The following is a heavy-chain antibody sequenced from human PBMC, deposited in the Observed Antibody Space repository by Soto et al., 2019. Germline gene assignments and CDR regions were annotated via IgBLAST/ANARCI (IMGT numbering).Heavy chain of an antibody. J-gene: IGHJ4*02. Sequence: SGPTLVNPTQTLTLTCTFSDFSLRNSGVGVGWIRQPPGKALEWLALIYWDDDKRYSPSLKSRLTITKDISKNQVVLTMTNMDPVDTATYYCAHRYYSNYFDHWGPGTLVTVSS. D-gene: IGHD4-4*01. CDR1: DFSLRNSGVG. CDR2: IYWDDDK. V-gene: IGHV2-5*02. CDR3: AHRYYSNYFDH.